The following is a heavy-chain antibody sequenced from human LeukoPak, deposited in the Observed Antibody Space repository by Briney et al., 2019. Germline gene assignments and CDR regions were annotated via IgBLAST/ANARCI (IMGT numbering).Heavy chain of an antibody. Sequence: GRSLRLSCAASGFTFSSYAMSWVRQAPGKGLEWVSAISGSGGSTYYADSVKGRFTISRDNSKNTLYLQMNSLRAEDTAVYYCAKSLRAVVPAAMGAFDIWGQGTMVTVSS. J-gene: IGHJ3*02. CDR2: ISGSGGST. D-gene: IGHD2-2*01. CDR1: GFTFSSYA. CDR3: AKSLRAVVPAAMGAFDI. V-gene: IGHV3-23*01.